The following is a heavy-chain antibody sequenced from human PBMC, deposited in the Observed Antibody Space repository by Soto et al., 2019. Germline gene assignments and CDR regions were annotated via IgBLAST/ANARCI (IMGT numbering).Heavy chain of an antibody. CDR2: IWYDGSNK. Sequence: PGGSLRLSCAASGFTFSSYGMHWVRQAPGKGLEWVAVIWYDGSNKYYADSVKGRFTISRDNSKNTLYLQMNSLRAEDTAVYYCARDATVVVTAITYSDYWGQGTLVTVSS. CDR1: GFTFSSYG. D-gene: IGHD2-21*02. V-gene: IGHV3-33*01. CDR3: ARDATVVVTAITYSDY. J-gene: IGHJ4*02.